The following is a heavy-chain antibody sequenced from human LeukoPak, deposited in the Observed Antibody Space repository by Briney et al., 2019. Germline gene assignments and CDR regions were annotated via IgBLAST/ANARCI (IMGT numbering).Heavy chain of an antibody. V-gene: IGHV3-30*03. D-gene: IGHD1-26*01. CDR1: GFTFSSYG. J-gene: IGHJ4*02. CDR2: ISYDGSNK. Sequence: GGSLRLSCAASGFTFSSYGMHWVRQAPGKGLEWVAVISYDGSNKYYADSVKGRFTISRDNSKNTLYLQMNSLRAEDTAVYYCAYTRRPIVGAAVTGSGFDYWGQGTLVTVSS. CDR3: AYTRRPIVGAAVTGSGFDY.